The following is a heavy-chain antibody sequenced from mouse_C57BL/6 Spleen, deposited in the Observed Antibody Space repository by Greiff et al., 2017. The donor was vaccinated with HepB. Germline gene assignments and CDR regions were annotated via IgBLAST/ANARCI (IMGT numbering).Heavy chain of an antibody. CDR2: ISSGSSTI. Sequence: EVQVVESGGGLVKPGGSLKLSCAASGFTFSDYGMHWVRQAPEKGLEWVAYISSGSSTIYYADTVKGRFTISRDNAKNTLFLQMTSLRSEDTAMYYCARKEGYYYWFAYWGQGTLVTVSA. J-gene: IGHJ3*01. CDR3: ARKEGYYYWFAY. D-gene: IGHD2-3*01. V-gene: IGHV5-17*01. CDR1: GFTFSDYG.